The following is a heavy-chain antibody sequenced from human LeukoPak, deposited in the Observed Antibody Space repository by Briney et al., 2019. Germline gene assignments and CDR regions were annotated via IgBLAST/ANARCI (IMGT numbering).Heavy chain of an antibody. V-gene: IGHV3-53*01. CDR3: ARVLYILRYFDY. J-gene: IGHJ6*04. CDR1: GFTFNTYA. Sequence: GGFLRLSCAASGFTFNTYAMSWVRQAPGKGLEWVSVIYSDGSTYYADSVKGRFTISRDNSKNTLYLQMNSLRAEDTAVYYCARVLYILRYFDYWGKGTTVTISS. D-gene: IGHD3-9*01. CDR2: IYSDGST.